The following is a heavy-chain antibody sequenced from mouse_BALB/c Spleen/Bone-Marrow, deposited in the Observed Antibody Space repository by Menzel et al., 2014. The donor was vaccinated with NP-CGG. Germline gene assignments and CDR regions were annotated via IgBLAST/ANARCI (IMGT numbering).Heavy chain of an antibody. CDR2: IWSDGST. CDR3: ARRDGYLFAY. Sequence: QVQLQQSGPGLVQPSQSLSITCTVSGFFLTSYGVHWVRQSPGKGLEWLGVIWSDGSTDYNAAFISRLNISKDNSKSQIFFKMNSPQPNDTAIYFCARRDGYLFAYWGQGTLVTVSA. D-gene: IGHD2-3*01. CDR1: GFFLTSYG. J-gene: IGHJ3*01. V-gene: IGHV2-2*02.